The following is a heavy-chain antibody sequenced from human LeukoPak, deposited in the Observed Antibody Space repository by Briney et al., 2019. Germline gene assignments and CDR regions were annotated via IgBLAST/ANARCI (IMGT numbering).Heavy chain of an antibody. Sequence: GGSLRLSCAVSGFTFGNKGMHWVRQAPGKGLVWVSLISSDGSSTTYADSVRGRFTISRDNAKNTLYLQMNSLRAEDTAVYYCARVSGLGTNEYYQYWGQGTLVTVHS. CDR2: ISSDGSST. CDR1: GFTFGNKG. D-gene: IGHD3-10*01. J-gene: IGHJ1*01. CDR3: ARVSGLGTNEYYQY. V-gene: IGHV3-74*03.